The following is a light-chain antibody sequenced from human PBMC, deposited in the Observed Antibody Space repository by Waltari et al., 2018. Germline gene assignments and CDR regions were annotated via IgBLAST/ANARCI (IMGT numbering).Light chain of an antibody. V-gene: IGKV4-1*01. CDR3: QRYYSTRIT. Sequence: VLESPKNKNNLAWYQQKPGQCPKLLIYWASTRESGVPDGFSGSGYGKEFTLTISSPQAEDVAVYYCQRYYSTRITFGQGTRLEIK. J-gene: IGKJ5*01. CDR2: WAS. CDR1: VLESPKNKNN.